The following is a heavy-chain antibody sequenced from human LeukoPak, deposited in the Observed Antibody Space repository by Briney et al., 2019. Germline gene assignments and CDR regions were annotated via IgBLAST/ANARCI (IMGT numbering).Heavy chain of an antibody. Sequence: GESLRLSCAASGFTFSSFAMNWVRKAPGKGLEWVSGISGSGRYTYYAESVKGRFTISSDNSKNTVYLQMYSLRPEDTAVYYCAKDLGGDTPSYDFDYWGLGTLVTVSS. D-gene: IGHD2-21*01. CDR3: AKDLGGDTPSYDFDY. J-gene: IGHJ4*02. V-gene: IGHV3-23*01. CDR1: GFTFSSFA. CDR2: ISGSGRYT.